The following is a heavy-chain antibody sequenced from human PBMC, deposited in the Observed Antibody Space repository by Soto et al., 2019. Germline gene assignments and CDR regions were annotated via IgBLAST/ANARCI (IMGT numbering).Heavy chain of an antibody. J-gene: IGHJ4*02. CDR3: ATSNDFLTGYDY. D-gene: IGHD3-9*01. Sequence: ASVKVSCTVSGYTLTELSMHWVRQAPGKGLEWMGGFDPEDGEAIYAQKFQGRVTMTEDTSTDTAYMELSSLRSEDTAVYYCATSNDFLTGYDYWGQGTLVTVSS. CDR1: GYTLTELS. V-gene: IGHV1-24*01. CDR2: FDPEDGEA.